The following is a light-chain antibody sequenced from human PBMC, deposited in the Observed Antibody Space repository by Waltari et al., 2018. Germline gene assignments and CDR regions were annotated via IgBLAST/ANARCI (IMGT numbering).Light chain of an antibody. Sequence: EISLTQSPGTLSLSPGDSATLSCMASQTVVNHYLAWYHQKSGQAPRLIIYSASSSASDIPDRFSGSGSGTSFSLTIARLEPEDFGVYYCQQYESSPPWTFGQGT. J-gene: IGKJ1*01. CDR1: QTVVNHY. CDR2: SAS. V-gene: IGKV3-20*01. CDR3: QQYESSPPWT.